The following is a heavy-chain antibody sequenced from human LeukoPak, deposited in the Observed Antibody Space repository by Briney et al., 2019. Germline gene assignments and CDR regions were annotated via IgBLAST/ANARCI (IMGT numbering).Heavy chain of an antibody. V-gene: IGHV1-18*01. CDR2: ISAYNGNT. CDR1: GYTFTSYG. CDR3: ARGNDYGGNDDAFDI. J-gene: IGHJ3*02. Sequence: ASVKGSCKASGYTFTSYGISWVRQAPGQGLEWMGWISAYNGNTNYAQKLQGRVTMTTDTSTSTAYMELRSLRSDDTAVYYCARGNDYGGNDDAFDIWGQGTMVTVSS. D-gene: IGHD4-23*01.